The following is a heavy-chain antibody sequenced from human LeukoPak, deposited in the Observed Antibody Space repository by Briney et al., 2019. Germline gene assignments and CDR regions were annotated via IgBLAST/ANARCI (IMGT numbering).Heavy chain of an antibody. CDR3: ARRVGATHPFDY. V-gene: IGHV5-51*01. J-gene: IGHJ4*02. CDR1: GYSFTTFW. CDR2: IYPGDSDT. Sequence: GESLKISCKVSGYSFTTFWIGWVRQMPVKGLEWMGIIYPGDSDTTYSPSFQGQVTISADKSISTAYLQWSSLKASDTAMYYCARRVGATHPFDYWGQGARVTVSS. D-gene: IGHD1-26*01.